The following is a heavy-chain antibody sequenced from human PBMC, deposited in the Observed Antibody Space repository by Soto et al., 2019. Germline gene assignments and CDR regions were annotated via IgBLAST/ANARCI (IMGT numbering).Heavy chain of an antibody. J-gene: IGHJ1*01. Sequence: GGSLRLSCAASGFTFSSYSMNWVRQAPGKGLEWVSSISSSSSYIYYADSVKGRFTISRDNAKNSLYLQMNSLRAEDTAVYYCARDPIYGDYGAEYFQHWGQGTLVTVSS. V-gene: IGHV3-21*01. D-gene: IGHD4-17*01. CDR2: ISSSSSYI. CDR3: ARDPIYGDYGAEYFQH. CDR1: GFTFSSYS.